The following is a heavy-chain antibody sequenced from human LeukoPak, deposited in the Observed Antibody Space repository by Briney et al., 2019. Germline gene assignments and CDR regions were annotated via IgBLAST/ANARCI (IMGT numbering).Heavy chain of an antibody. Sequence: SETLSLTCTVSGGSISSYYWSWIRQPPGKGLEWIGYIYTSGSTNYNPSLKSRVTISVDTSKNQFSLKLSSVTAADTAVYYCARHGKPGIAVAGFDYWGQGTLVTVSS. CDR1: GGSISSYY. V-gene: IGHV4-4*09. D-gene: IGHD6-19*01. J-gene: IGHJ4*02. CDR3: ARHGKPGIAVAGFDY. CDR2: IYTSGST.